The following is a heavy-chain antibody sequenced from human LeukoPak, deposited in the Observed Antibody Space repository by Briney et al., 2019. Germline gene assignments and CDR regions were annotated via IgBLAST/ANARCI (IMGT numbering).Heavy chain of an antibody. J-gene: IGHJ4*02. CDR2: ISGSGGST. CDR1: GFTFSSYG. CDR3: ARDQRGGGVDY. V-gene: IGHV3-23*01. Sequence: GGTLRLSCAASGFTFSSYGMSWVRQAPGKGLEWVSAISGSGGSTYYADSVKGRFTISRDNSKNTLYLQMNSLRAEDTAVYYCARDQRGGGVDYWGQGTLVTVSS. D-gene: IGHD3-10*01.